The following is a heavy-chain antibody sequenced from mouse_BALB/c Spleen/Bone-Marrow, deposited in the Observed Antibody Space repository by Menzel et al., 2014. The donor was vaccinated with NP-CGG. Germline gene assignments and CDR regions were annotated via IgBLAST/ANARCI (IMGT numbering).Heavy chain of an antibody. CDR1: GFTFSSYA. V-gene: IGHV5-6-5*01. CDR3: AREGGTTAHYYAMDY. D-gene: IGHD1-2*01. J-gene: IGHJ4*01. CDR2: ISSGGST. Sequence: EVQLVESGGGLVKPGGSLKLSCAASGFTFSSYAMSRVRQTPEKRLEWVASISSGGSTYYPDSVKGRFTISRDNARNILYLQMSSLRSEDTAMYYCAREGGTTAHYYAMDYWGQGTSVTVSS.